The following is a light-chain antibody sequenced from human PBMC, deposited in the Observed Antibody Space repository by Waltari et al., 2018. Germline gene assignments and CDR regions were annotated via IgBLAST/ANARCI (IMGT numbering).Light chain of an antibody. CDR2: YSN. J-gene: IGLJ2*01. V-gene: IGLV1-44*01. Sequence: QSVLTQPPSASGTPGQRVTISCSGGSSNIGRNPVNWYQHGPGTAPKLLIYYSNQRPSGVPDRFSGSTSGTSASLAISGLQSEDEATYYCSVWDDSLNGVIFGGGTNLAVL. CDR3: SVWDDSLNGVI. CDR1: SSNIGRNP.